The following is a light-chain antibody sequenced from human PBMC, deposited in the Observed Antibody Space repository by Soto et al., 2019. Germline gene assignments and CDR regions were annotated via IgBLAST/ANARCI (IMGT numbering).Light chain of an antibody. CDR3: RSYRSSSTLYV. CDR2: DVS. CDR1: SSDVGGYNY. V-gene: IGLV2-14*03. Sequence: QSALTQPASVSGSPGQSITISCTGTSSDVGGYNYVSWYQQLPGKAPKLMIYDVSDRPSGVSNRFSASKSGNTASLTISGLQAEDESDYYCRSYRSSSTLYVFGTGTKLTVL. J-gene: IGLJ1*01.